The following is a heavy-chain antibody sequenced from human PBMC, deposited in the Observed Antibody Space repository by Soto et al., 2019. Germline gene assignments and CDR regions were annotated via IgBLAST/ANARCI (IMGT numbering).Heavy chain of an antibody. D-gene: IGHD3-3*01. CDR2: INPSGGST. V-gene: IGHV1-46*03. CDR1: GYTFTSYY. Sequence: PSVKVSCKASGYTFTSYYMHWVRQAPGQGLEWMGIINPSGGSTSYAQKFQGRVTMTRDTSTSTVYMELSSLRSEDTAVYYCAGHKRANDFWSGYSGGYYYYMDVWGKGTTVTVSS. CDR3: AGHKRANDFWSGYSGGYYYYMDV. J-gene: IGHJ6*03.